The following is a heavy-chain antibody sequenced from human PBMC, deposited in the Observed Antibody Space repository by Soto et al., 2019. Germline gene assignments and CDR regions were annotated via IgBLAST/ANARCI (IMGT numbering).Heavy chain of an antibody. CDR2: IKGKTDVGTT. CDR3: TYYYYDSRDYFDY. V-gene: IGHV3-15*01. D-gene: IGHD3-22*01. Sequence: GGSLRLSCAASGFTFSNAWMSCVRQAPWKGLEWVGRIKGKTDVGTTDYAAPVKGRITISRDDSKNTLYMQMNSLKTEDTAVYYWTYYYYDSRDYFDYWGKGT. J-gene: IGHJ4*02. CDR1: GFTFSNAW.